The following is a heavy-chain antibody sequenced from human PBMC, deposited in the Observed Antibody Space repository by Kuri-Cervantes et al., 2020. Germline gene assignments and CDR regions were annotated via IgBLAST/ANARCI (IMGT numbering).Heavy chain of an antibody. D-gene: IGHD5-18*01. Sequence: GGSLRLSCAASGFTFSNAWMSWVRQAPGKGLEWVGRIKSKTDGETTDYAAPVKGRFTISRDDSKNTLYLQMNSLKTEDTAVYYCTTGGTAMVKDCFDYWGQGTLVTVSS. CDR3: TTGGTAMVKDCFDY. J-gene: IGHJ4*02. CDR2: IKSKTDGETT. V-gene: IGHV3-15*01. CDR1: GFTFSNAW.